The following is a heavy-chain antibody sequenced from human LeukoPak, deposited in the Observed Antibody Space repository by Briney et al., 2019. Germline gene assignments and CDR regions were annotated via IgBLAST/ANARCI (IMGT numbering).Heavy chain of an antibody. Sequence: GRSLRLSCAASGFTFSSYAMHWVRQAPGKGLEWVAVISYDGSNKYYADSVKGRFTISRDNSKNTLYLQMNSLRAEDTAVYYCARDFPPYYDFWSGYYDYWGQGTLVTASS. CDR2: ISYDGSNK. CDR1: GFTFSSYA. CDR3: ARDFPPYYDFWSGYYDY. V-gene: IGHV3-30*04. D-gene: IGHD3-3*01. J-gene: IGHJ4*02.